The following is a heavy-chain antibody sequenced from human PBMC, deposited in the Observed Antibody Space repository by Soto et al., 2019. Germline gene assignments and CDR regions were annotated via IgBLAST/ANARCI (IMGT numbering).Heavy chain of an antibody. D-gene: IGHD2-15*01. CDR3: ARAGYIGHDY. V-gene: IGHV4-30-2*01. Sequence: PSETLSLTCAVFGDSMNRGGHSWSWIRQPPGKGLEWIGHIYPGASPRYNPSLTSRVTISVDTSQNLYSLSLRSVTAADTAVYYCARAGYIGHDYWGHGTLVTVSS. J-gene: IGHJ4*01. CDR2: IYPGASP. CDR1: GDSMNRGGHS.